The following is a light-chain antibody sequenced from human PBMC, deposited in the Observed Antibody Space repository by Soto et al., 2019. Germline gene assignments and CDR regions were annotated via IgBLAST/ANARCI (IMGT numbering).Light chain of an antibody. J-gene: IGLJ1*01. Sequence: QSVLTQPPSVSGAPGQGVTVSWTGRRSNIGARSDVHWYQQVPGTAPKLLIYADNRRRSGVPGRFSASKSGTSASLAITGLQAEDDSDYYGQSFDNGLLAYVFGTGTKVTAL. CDR3: QSFDNGLLAYV. CDR1: RSNIGARSD. CDR2: ADN. V-gene: IGLV1-40*01.